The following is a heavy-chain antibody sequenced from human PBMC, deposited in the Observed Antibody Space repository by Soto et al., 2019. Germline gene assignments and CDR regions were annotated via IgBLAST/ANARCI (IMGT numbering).Heavy chain of an antibody. CDR3: AKATATGGGAFEI. D-gene: IGHD2-8*02. Sequence: PGGSLRLSCAVSGFICSSYDMSWVRQAPGKGLEWVSTILVGGSPHYEDSVKGRFTISRDTSKNTVYLQMNSLTAGDTAVYYCAKATATGGGAFEIYGQGAMVTVSS. CDR2: ILVGGSP. V-gene: IGHV3-23*01. CDR1: GFICSSYD. J-gene: IGHJ3*02.